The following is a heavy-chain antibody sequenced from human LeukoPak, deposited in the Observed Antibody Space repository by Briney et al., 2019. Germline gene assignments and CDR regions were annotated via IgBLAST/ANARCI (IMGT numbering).Heavy chain of an antibody. D-gene: IGHD3-3*01. J-gene: IGHJ4*02. CDR1: GFTFSSSA. CDR3: AKEADYDFWSGYLYFFDY. Sequence: GGSLRLSCAASGFTFSSSAMSWVRQVPGKGLEWVSGISASGGSTYYADSVKGRFTISRDNSKNTLYLQMNSLRAEDTAVYYCAKEADYDFWSGYLYFFDYWGQGTLVTVSS. CDR2: ISASGGST. V-gene: IGHV3-23*01.